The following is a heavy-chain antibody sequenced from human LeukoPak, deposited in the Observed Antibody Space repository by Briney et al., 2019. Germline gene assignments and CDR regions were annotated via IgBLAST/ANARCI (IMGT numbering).Heavy chain of an antibody. J-gene: IGHJ5*02. CDR2: IYTGGTT. CDR3: ARTYGDNPIWFDP. D-gene: IGHD4/OR15-4a*01. V-gene: IGHV3-53*01. CDR1: GFTVSSTY. Sequence: PGGSLRLSCAASGFTVSSTYMSWVRQAPGKGLEWVSVIYTGGTTYYADSVKGRFTISRDKSKNTLYLQMNSLGADDTAVYYCARTYGDNPIWFDPWGQGTLVTVSS.